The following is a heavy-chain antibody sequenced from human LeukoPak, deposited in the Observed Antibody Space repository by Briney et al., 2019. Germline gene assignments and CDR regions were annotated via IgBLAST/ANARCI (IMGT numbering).Heavy chain of an antibody. CDR2: IYYSGST. CDR3: ARNLAVGYSSWFDALDV. D-gene: IGHD6-13*01. J-gene: IGHJ3*01. Sequence: SETLSLTCSVSGGSLSNYYWTWIRQSPGKGLEGIGNIYYSGSTNYNSSLESRVTISVGPSKNQLSLKLSSVTAADTAVYYCARNLAVGYSSWFDALDVWGQGTMVTVSS. V-gene: IGHV4-59*08. CDR1: GGSLSNYY.